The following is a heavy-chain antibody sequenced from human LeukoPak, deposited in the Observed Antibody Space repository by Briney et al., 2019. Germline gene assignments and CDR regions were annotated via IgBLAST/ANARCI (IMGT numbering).Heavy chain of an antibody. J-gene: IGHJ3*02. CDR3: ARDPERGIYGDAVVAFDI. CDR2: IYYSGNT. D-gene: IGHD4-17*01. Sequence: PSQTLSLTCTVSGGSISSGDYYWSWIRQPPGKGLEWIGYIYYSGNTYYNPSLKSRVTISVDTSKNQFSLKLSSVTAADTAVYYCARDPERGIYGDAVVAFDIWGQGTMVTVSS. CDR1: GGSISSGDYY. V-gene: IGHV4-30-4*08.